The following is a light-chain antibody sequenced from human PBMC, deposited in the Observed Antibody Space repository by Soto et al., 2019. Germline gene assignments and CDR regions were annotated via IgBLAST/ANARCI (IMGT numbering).Light chain of an antibody. CDR3: QAWDSSSYV. Sequence: SYELTQPPSVSVSPGQTASITCSGDKLGDKYACWYQQKPGQSPVLVIYQDSKRPSGIPERFSGSNCGNTATLTISGTQAMDEADYYCQAWDSSSYVFGTGTKLTVL. J-gene: IGLJ1*01. V-gene: IGLV3-1*01. CDR2: QDS. CDR1: KLGDKY.